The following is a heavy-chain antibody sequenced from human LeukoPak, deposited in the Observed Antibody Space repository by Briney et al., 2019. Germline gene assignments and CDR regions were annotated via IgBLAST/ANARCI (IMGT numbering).Heavy chain of an antibody. D-gene: IGHD3-16*01. CDR3: AKVRSTSMITFGGALDAFDI. CDR2: ISHGGSNK. V-gene: IGHV3-30*04. CDR1: GFTFSSFA. J-gene: IGHJ3*02. Sequence: GGSLRLSCAASGFTFSSFAMHWVRQAPGKGLEWVAVISHGGSNKYYADSVKGRFTISRDNSKNTLYLQMNSLRAEDTAVYYCAKVRSTSMITFGGALDAFDIWGQGTMVTVSS.